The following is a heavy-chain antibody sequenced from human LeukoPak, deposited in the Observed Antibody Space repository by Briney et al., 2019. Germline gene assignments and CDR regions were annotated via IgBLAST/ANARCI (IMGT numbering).Heavy chain of an antibody. J-gene: IGHJ4*02. D-gene: IGHD3-22*01. CDR2: INPNSGGT. CDR3: AMTSYYYDSSGYFDY. CDR1: GYTFTGYY. Sequence: ASVTVSFKASGYTFTGYYMHWVRQAPGQGLEWMGWINPNSGGTNYAQKFQGRVTMTRDTSISTAYMELSRLRSDDTAVYYCAMTSYYYDSSGYFDYWGQGTLVTVSS. V-gene: IGHV1-2*02.